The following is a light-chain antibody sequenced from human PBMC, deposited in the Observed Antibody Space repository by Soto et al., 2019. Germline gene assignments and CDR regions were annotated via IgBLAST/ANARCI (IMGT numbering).Light chain of an antibody. CDR1: QGISSY. J-gene: IGKJ3*01. CDR2: AAS. Sequence: DIQLTQSPSFLSASVGDRVTITCRASQGISSYLAWYQQKPGKAPKLLIYAASTLQSGVPSRFNGSGSGTEFTLTIGTLHPEVFAHYYDQQFNSYPPFFGPGPKVYIK. V-gene: IGKV1-9*01. CDR3: QQFNSYPPF.